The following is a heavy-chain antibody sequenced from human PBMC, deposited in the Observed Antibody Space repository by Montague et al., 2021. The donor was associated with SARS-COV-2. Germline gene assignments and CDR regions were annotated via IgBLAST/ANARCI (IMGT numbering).Heavy chain of an antibody. CDR1: SGSLRNYS. V-gene: IGHV4-34*01. J-gene: IGHJ2*01. CDR3: AGAGSQRFFEF. CDR2: IRLPGGS. Sequence: SETLSLTCAVTSGSLRNYSWSWIRQPPGKGLEWIGEIRLPGGSNYHPSLQGRVTISLDTSNNQVSLSLNSVTAADTAVYYCAGAGSQRFFEFWGRGTLVTVSS. D-gene: IGHD1-1*01.